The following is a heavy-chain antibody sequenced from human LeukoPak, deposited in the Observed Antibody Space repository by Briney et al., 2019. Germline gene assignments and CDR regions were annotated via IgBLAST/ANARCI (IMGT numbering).Heavy chain of an antibody. D-gene: IGHD3-9*01. CDR3: AREHYNLLTGRGGYFDY. CDR2: INHSGST. J-gene: IGHJ4*02. V-gene: IGHV4-34*01. CDR1: GGSFSGYY. Sequence: SETLSLTCAVYGGSFSGYYWSWIRQPPGKGLEWIGEINHSGSTNYNPSLKSRVTMSVDTSKNQFSLKLSSVTAADTAVYYCAREHYNLLTGRGGYFDYWGQGTLVTVSS.